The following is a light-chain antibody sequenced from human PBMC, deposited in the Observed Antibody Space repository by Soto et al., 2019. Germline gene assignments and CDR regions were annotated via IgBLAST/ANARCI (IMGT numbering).Light chain of an antibody. CDR1: QSVSSY. CDR2: DAS. Sequence: EIVVTQSPATLSLSPGERATLSCRASQSVSSYLAWYQQKPGQAPRLLIYDASNRATGIPARFSGSGSGTDFTLTISNLEPEDFAVYYCQQSSNWQGATFGGGTKVEIK. V-gene: IGKV3-11*01. CDR3: QQSSNWQGAT. J-gene: IGKJ4*01.